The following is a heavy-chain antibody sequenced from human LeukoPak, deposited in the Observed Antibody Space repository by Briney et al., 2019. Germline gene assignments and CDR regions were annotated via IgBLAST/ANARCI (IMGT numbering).Heavy chain of an antibody. D-gene: IGHD2-2*01. Sequence: GASVKVSCKASGYTFTDYYMHWVQQAPGKGLEWMGRVDPEDGETIYAEKFQGRVTITADTSTDTAYMELSSLRSEDTAVYYCATDSLPGYCSSTSCHPWGQGTLVTASS. CDR3: ATDSLPGYCSSTSCHP. CDR1: GYTFTDYY. V-gene: IGHV1-69-2*01. CDR2: VDPEDGET. J-gene: IGHJ5*02.